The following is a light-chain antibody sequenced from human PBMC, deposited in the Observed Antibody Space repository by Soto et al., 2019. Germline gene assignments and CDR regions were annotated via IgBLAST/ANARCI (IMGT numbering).Light chain of an antibody. V-gene: IGLV2-23*02. J-gene: IGLJ2*01. CDR3: CSYACSSTFVL. CDR2: DVT. CDR1: TGDVGSYNL. Sequence: QSALTQPASVSGSPGQSITISCTGTTGDVGSYNLVSWYQQHPGKAPKLIIYDVTKRPSGVSNRFSGSPSGNTASLTISGLQAEDEDDYYCCSYACSSTFVLFGGGTKVTVL.